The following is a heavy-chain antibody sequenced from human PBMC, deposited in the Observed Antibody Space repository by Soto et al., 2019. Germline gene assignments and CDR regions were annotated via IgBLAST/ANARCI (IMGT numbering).Heavy chain of an antibody. V-gene: IGHV3-30-3*01. CDR3: ARETAGHDY. D-gene: IGHD6-19*01. CDR2: ISYDGSNK. J-gene: IGHJ4*02. CDR1: GFSFSSYA. Sequence: ESGGGVVQPGRSLRLSCAASGFSFSSYAMHWVRQAPGKGLEWVAVISYDGSNKYYADSVKGRFTISRDNSKNTLYLQMNSLRAEDTAVYYCARETAGHDYWGQGTLVTVSS.